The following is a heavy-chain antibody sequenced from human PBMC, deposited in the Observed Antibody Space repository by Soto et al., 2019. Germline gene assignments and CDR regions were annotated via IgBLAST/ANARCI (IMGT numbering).Heavy chain of an antibody. CDR2: ISSSSSTI. CDR1: GFTFSSYS. V-gene: IGHV3-48*01. Sequence: EVQLVESGGGLVQPGGSLRLSCAASGFTFSSYSMNWVRQAPGKGLEWVSYISSSSSTIYYADSVKGRFTISRDKSKNSLSLQMNSLRAEDTAVYYCAGTSYGDYVGLDYWGQGTLVTVSS. D-gene: IGHD4-17*01. J-gene: IGHJ4*02. CDR3: AGTSYGDYVGLDY.